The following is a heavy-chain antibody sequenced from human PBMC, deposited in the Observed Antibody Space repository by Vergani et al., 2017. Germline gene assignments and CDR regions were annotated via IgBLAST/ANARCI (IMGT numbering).Heavy chain of an antibody. D-gene: IGHD2-21*01. Sequence: EVMLVQSGADVKKPGESLKISCKYSESSFISNEIAWVRQMSGKGLQWMGNINPIDSKIAYSPSFQGQAIMSLDKSITTAYQQWRSLKASDTAIYYCTRHVPCGDGACLHFDHWGQGTQVTVSS. CDR2: INPIDSKI. J-gene: IGHJ4*02. CDR1: ESSFISNE. CDR3: TRHVPCGDGACLHFDH. V-gene: IGHV5-51*01.